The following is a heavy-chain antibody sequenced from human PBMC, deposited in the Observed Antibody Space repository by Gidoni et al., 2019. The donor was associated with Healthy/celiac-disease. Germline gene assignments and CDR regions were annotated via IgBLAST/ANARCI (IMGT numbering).Heavy chain of an antibody. CDR2: ISGSGGST. Sequence: EVQLLESGGGLVQPVGSLRLSCAASGFTFRSYAMRWVRQAPGKGLEWVSAISGSGGSTYYADSVKGRFTISRDNSKNTLYLQMNSLRAEDTAVYYCAKDYSSGWPYYFDYWGQGTLVTVSS. D-gene: IGHD6-19*01. J-gene: IGHJ4*02. CDR1: GFTFRSYA. V-gene: IGHV3-23*01. CDR3: AKDYSSGWPYYFDY.